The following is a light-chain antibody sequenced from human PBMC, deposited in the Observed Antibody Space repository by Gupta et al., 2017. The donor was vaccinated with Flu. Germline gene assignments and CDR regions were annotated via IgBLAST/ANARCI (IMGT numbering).Light chain of an antibody. J-gene: IGKJ2*03. CDR3: QQYSNWRS. CDR2: GAS. Sequence: EIVLTQSPATLSVSPGERATLSCRASQSVNNKLAWYRQRPGQPPSLLLFGASTRATGVPTRFSGSGSGTEFTLTITKRQSEDFAVYFCQQYSNWRSFGQGTKLEMK. CDR1: QSVNNK. V-gene: IGKV3-15*01.